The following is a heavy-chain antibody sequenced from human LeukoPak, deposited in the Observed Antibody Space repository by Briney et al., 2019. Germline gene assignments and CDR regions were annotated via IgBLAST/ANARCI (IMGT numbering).Heavy chain of an antibody. J-gene: IGHJ1*01. Sequence: GGSLRLSCAASGFTFSSYGMHWVRQAPGKGLEWVAVIWYDGSNKYYADSVKGRFTISRDNSKNTLYLQMNSLRAEDTAVYYCAKAAWAAEYFQHWARAPWSPSPQ. CDR3: AKAAWAAEYFQH. V-gene: IGHV3-33*06. CDR1: GFTFSSYG. D-gene: IGHD3-16*01. CDR2: IWYDGSNK.